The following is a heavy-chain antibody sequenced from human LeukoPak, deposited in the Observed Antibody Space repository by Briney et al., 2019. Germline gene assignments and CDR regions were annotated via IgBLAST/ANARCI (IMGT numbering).Heavy chain of an antibody. V-gene: IGHV3-48*01. Sequence: PGGSLRLSCVASGFTFSNYDMNWVRQAPGKGLEWVSYMSSGSTTIYYADSVKGRFTISRDNAKNSLYLQMNYLRVEDTAVYYCAKSSRYGTGWYGRIDYWGQGTLVTVSS. CDR2: MSSGSTTI. CDR1: GFTFSNYD. J-gene: IGHJ4*02. D-gene: IGHD6-19*01. CDR3: AKSSRYGTGWYGRIDY.